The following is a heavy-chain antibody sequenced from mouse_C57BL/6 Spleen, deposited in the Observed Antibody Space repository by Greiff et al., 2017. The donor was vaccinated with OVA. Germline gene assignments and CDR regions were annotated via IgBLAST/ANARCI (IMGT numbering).Heavy chain of an antibody. CDR1: GYAFSSYW. V-gene: IGHV1-80*01. Sequence: VQLQQSGAELVKPGASVKISCKASGYAFSSYWMNWVKQRPGKGLEWIGQIYPGDGDTNYNGKFKGKATLTADKSSSTAYMQLSSLTSEDSAVYFCARYGYYGSPLYFDYWGQGTTLTVSS. J-gene: IGHJ2*01. D-gene: IGHD1-1*01. CDR2: IYPGDGDT. CDR3: ARYGYYGSPLYFDY.